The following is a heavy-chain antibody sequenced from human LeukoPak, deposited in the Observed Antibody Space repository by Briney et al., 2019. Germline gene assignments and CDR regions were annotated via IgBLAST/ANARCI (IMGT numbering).Heavy chain of an antibody. CDR2: MNPNSGNT. Sequence: ASVKVSCKVSGYTLTELSMHWVRQATGQGLEWMGWMNPNSGNTGYAQKFQGRVTMTRNTSISTAYMELSSLRSEDTAVYYCARGLYYPVWLDWGQGTLVTVSS. D-gene: IGHD3-16*01. J-gene: IGHJ4*02. CDR3: ARGLYYPVWLD. CDR1: GYTLTELS. V-gene: IGHV1-8*01.